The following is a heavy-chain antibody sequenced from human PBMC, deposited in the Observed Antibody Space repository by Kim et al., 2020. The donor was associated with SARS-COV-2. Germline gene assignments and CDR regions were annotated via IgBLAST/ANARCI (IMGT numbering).Heavy chain of an antibody. J-gene: IGHJ4*02. CDR3: LGGFYFDY. D-gene: IGHD3-16*01. V-gene: IGHV1-3*01. CDR2: IDCGNGNT. CDR1: GHFFTRDS. Sequence: ASVKVSCKTSGHFFTRDSIHWVRQAPGQGLEWMGGIDCGNGNTIYSQKFQGRVTFTTDTSASTAYMELSFLRSEDSAVYYCLGGFYFDYWCQGTRVTVCS.